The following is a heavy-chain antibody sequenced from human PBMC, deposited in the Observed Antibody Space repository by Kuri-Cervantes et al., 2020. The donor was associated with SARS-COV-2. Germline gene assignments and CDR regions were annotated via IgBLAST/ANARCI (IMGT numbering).Heavy chain of an antibody. V-gene: IGHV3-21*01. J-gene: IGHJ4*02. Sequence: GGSLRLSCTASGFTFSSYTMNWVRQAPGKGLEWVSSISSSSSYIYHADSVKGRFTISRDNAKNSLYLQMNSLSAEDTAVYYCAKEYGDYFRPRNNFEYWGQGTLVTVSS. CDR2: ISSSSSYI. CDR1: GFTFSSYT. CDR3: AKEYGDYFRPRNNFEY. D-gene: IGHD4-17*01.